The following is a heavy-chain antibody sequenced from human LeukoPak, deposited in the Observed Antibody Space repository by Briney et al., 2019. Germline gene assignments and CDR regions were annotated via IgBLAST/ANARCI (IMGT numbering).Heavy chain of an antibody. Sequence: SETLSLTCVVSGGAISSGGYSWSWIRQPPGKGLEWVGYIYHSGGTYYSPSLKSRATVSVDRSKSQFSLKLSSVTAADTAVYYCATYVDAAMVRSDYWGQGTLVTVSS. V-gene: IGHV4-30-2*01. J-gene: IGHJ4*02. CDR1: GGAISSGGYS. CDR3: ATYVDAAMVRSDY. D-gene: IGHD5-18*01. CDR2: IYHSGGT.